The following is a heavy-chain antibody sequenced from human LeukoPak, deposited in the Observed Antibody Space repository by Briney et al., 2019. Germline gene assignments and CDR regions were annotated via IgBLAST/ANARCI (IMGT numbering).Heavy chain of an antibody. Sequence: ASVKVSCKTSGYTFTGYFMHWVRQAPGQGLEWMGWVNPNSGDTNYAQKFQGRVTMTRDTSISTAYMELSSLRSEDTAVYYCARVNGYSSSWSYYYGMDVWGQGTTVTVSS. CDR3: ARVNGYSSSWSYYYGMDV. D-gene: IGHD6-13*01. CDR2: VNPNSGDT. J-gene: IGHJ6*02. CDR1: GYTFTGYF. V-gene: IGHV1-2*02.